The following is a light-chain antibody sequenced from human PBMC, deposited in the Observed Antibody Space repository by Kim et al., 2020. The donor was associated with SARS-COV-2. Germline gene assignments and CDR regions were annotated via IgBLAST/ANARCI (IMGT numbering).Light chain of an antibody. V-gene: IGLV2-8*01. CDR2: EVT. CDR1: SSDVGGYNF. Sequence: QSALTQPPSASGSPGQSVTISCTGTSSDVGGYNFVSWYQQHPGKAPKLMIYEVTKRPSGVPDRFSGSKSGNTASLTVSGLQAEDEAYYYCSSYATIKLYVFGTGTKVTVL. J-gene: IGLJ1*01. CDR3: SSYATIKLYV.